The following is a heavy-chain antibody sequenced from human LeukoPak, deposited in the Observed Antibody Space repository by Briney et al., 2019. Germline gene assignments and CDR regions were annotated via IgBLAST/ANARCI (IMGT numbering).Heavy chain of an antibody. Sequence: SETLSLTCTVSGGSISSYYWSWIRQPPGKGLEWIGYIYYSGSTNYNPSLKSRVTISVDTSKNQFSLKLSSVTAADTAVYYCARGDGYNSDYFDYWGREPWSPSPQ. V-gene: IGHV4-59*08. CDR2: IYYSGST. CDR1: GGSISSYY. D-gene: IGHD5-24*01. CDR3: ARGDGYNSDYFDY. J-gene: IGHJ4*02.